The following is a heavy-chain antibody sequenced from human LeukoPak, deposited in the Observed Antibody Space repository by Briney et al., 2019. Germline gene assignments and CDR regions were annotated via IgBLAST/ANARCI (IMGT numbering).Heavy chain of an antibody. J-gene: IGHJ6*02. CDR3: ARAKIIHSITHMDV. V-gene: IGHV3-30*03. CDR1: GFTFGTYG. CDR2: MSHDGGIE. Sequence: GGSLRLSCVASGFTFGTYGMHWVCQAPGKGLEWVAVMSHDGGIEKYADSVKGRFTISRDNSKKTLYLQMNSLRGDDAAVYYCARAKIIHSITHMDVWGQGTTVTVSS. D-gene: IGHD2/OR15-2a*01.